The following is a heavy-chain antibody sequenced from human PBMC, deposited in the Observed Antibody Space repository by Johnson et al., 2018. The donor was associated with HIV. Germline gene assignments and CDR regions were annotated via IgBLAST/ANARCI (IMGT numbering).Heavy chain of an antibody. CDR3: ARRFGAAFDI. Sequence: VQLVESGGALVQPGGSLRLSCAASGFTFSSHWMNWVRQAPGKGLEWVANIKEDGSEKYYVDSVKGRFTISRDNAKNSLYLQMNSLRAEDTAVYYCARRFGAAFDIWGQGTMVTVSS. CDR1: GFTFSSHW. CDR2: IKEDGSEK. J-gene: IGHJ3*02. V-gene: IGHV3-7*01. D-gene: IGHD3-16*01.